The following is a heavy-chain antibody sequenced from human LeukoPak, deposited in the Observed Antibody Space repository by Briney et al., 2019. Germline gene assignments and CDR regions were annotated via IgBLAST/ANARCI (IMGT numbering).Heavy chain of an antibody. CDR2: ITGSDDRR. CDR1: GFTFSSNA. D-gene: IGHD2-8*01. J-gene: IGHJ6*02. Sequence: GGSLRLSCAASGFTFSSNAMSWVRQAPGKGLEWVSTITGSDDRRTYADSVKGRFTISRDNSKNTLFLQMNSLRAEDTAVYYCATSTIVQSYYYGLDVWGQGTTVTVSS. V-gene: IGHV3-23*01. CDR3: ATSTIVQSYYYGLDV.